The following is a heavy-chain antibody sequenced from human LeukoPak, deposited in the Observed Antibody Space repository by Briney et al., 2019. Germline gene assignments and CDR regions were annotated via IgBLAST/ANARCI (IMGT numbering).Heavy chain of an antibody. CDR3: ARDYLARGHGMDV. D-gene: IGHD3-10*01. CDR1: GYTFTGYY. V-gene: IGHV1-2*02. Sequence: ASVKVSCKASGYTFTGYYIHWVRQAPGQGLEWMGWINPNSGGTNYAQKFQGRVTMTTDTSTSTAYMELRSLRSDDTAVYYCARDYLARGHGMDVWGKGTTVTVSS. CDR2: INPNSGGT. J-gene: IGHJ6*03.